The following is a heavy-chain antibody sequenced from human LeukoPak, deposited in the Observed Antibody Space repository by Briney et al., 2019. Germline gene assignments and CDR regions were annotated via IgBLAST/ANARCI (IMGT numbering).Heavy chain of an antibody. CDR2: IYTTGGT. CDR3: ARGGQYYDSSGYYYAY. D-gene: IGHD3-22*01. Sequence: SETLSLTCSVSGGSISTYYWSWIRQPAGKGLEWIGRIYTTGGTNYNPSLKRRVTISVDTSKNQFSLKLSSVTAADTAVYYCARGGQYYDSSGYYYAYWGQGTLVTVSS. CDR1: GGSISTYY. J-gene: IGHJ4*02. V-gene: IGHV4-4*07.